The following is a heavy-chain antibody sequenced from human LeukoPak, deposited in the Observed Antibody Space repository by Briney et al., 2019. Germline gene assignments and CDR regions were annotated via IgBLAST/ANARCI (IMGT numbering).Heavy chain of an antibody. V-gene: IGHV4-38-2*02. CDR2: FYHSGIT. Sequence: ETLSLTCTVSGYSISSGYFWGWIRQPPGKGLEWIGSFYHSGITYYNPSLKSRVTISVEMSKNQFSLKLSSVTAADTAVYYCAKSNGYGLIDIWGQGTMVTVSS. CDR3: AKSNGYGLIDI. J-gene: IGHJ3*02. CDR1: GYSISSGYF. D-gene: IGHD3-22*01.